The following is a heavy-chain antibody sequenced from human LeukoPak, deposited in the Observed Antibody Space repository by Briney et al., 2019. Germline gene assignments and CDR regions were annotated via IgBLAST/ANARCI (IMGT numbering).Heavy chain of an antibody. Sequence: PGGSLRLSCAASGFTFSSYWMHWVRQAPGKGLVWVSRINSDGSSTSYADSVKGRFTISRGNAKNTLYLQMNSLRAEDTAVYYCARDQSVQEEQWLVREDAFDIWGQGTMVTVSS. CDR3: ARDQSVQEEQWLVREDAFDI. D-gene: IGHD6-19*01. J-gene: IGHJ3*02. V-gene: IGHV3-74*01. CDR1: GFTFSSYW. CDR2: INSDGSST.